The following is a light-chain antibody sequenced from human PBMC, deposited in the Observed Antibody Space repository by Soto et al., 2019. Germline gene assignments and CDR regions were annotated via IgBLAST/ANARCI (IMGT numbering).Light chain of an antibody. CDR2: SNN. V-gene: IGLV1-44*01. J-gene: IGLJ3*02. CDR1: SSNIGSNT. Sequence: QSVLTQPPSASGTPGQRVTISCSGSSSNIGSNTVNWDQQLPGTAPKHLIFSNNQRPSGVPDRFSGSKSGTSASLAISGLQPEDEADYYCAAWDDSLSWVFGGGTKLTVL. CDR3: AAWDDSLSWV.